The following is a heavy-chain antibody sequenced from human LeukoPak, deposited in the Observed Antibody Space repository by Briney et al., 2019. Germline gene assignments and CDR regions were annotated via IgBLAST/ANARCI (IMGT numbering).Heavy chain of an antibody. CDR1: GGSFSNYY. D-gene: IGHD2-2*01. CDR3: ARGLDTYQRGVD. J-gene: IGHJ4*02. Sequence: NPSETLSLTCAVYGGSFSNYYCTWIRQAPGKGLEWIGEIHPSGSTNYNPSLLSRVTLSLDASKNQFSLRLTSVTAADTAVYFCARGLDTYQRGVDWGQGTLVTVSS. V-gene: IGHV4-34*01. CDR2: IHPSGST.